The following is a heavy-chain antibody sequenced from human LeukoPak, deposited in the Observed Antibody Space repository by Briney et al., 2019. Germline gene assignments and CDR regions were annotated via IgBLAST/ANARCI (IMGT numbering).Heavy chain of an antibody. CDR2: IKEDGSDK. V-gene: IGHV3-7*05. D-gene: IGHD1-26*01. CDR3: ATWSDAWEFDY. CDR1: GFTFSSSW. Sequence: PGGSLRLSCAASGFTFSSSWMTWVRQAPGKGLEWVAHIKEDGSDKYYVDSVTGRFTISRDNTKNSPYLQMSSLGAEDTAVYYCATWSDAWEFDYWGQGTLVSVSS. J-gene: IGHJ4*02.